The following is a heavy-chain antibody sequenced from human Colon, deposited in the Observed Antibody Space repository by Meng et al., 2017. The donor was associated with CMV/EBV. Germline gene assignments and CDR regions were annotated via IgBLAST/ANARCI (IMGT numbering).Heavy chain of an antibody. CDR3: ARTNYGDYNWFDP. J-gene: IGHJ5*02. CDR1: GGSISSGGFY. Sequence: QVQLQESGPGLVKPSQTLSLTCPVSGGSISSGGFYWSWIRQHPGKGLEWIGYIYYSGSTYYNPSLRSRVAISIDTSKNQFSLKLTSVTAADTAVYFCARTNYGDYNWFDPWGQGTLVTVS. D-gene: IGHD4-17*01. V-gene: IGHV4-31*03. CDR2: IYYSGST.